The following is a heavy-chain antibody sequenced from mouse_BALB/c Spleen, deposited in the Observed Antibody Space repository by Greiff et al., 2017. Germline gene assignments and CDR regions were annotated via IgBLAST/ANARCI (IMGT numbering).Heavy chain of an antibody. Sequence: QVQLKQSGAELMKPGASVKISCKATGYTFSSYWIEWVKQRPGHGLEWIGEILPGSGSTNYNEKFKGKATFTADTSSNTAYMQLSSLTSEDSAVYYCARVYYRYDCAYWGQGTLVTVSA. J-gene: IGHJ3*01. D-gene: IGHD2-14*01. CDR3: ARVYYRYDCAY. CDR1: GYTFSSYW. CDR2: ILPGSGST. V-gene: IGHV1-9*01.